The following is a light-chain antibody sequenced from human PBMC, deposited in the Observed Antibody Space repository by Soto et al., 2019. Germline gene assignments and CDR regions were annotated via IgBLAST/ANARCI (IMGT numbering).Light chain of an antibody. Sequence: QAVVTQEPSLTVSPGGTVTLTCASSTGAVTSGSYANWFQQKPGQAPRSLIYSTSNKPSWTPARFSGSLLGGKAALTLSGVQPEDEAEYYCLLYFDSARNWVFGGGPKLTVL. V-gene: IGLV7-43*01. CDR3: LLYFDSARNWV. CDR2: STS. CDR1: TGAVTSGSY. J-gene: IGLJ3*02.